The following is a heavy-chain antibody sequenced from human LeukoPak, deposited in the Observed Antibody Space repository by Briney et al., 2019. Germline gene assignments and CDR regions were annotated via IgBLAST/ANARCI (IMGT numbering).Heavy chain of an antibody. CDR1: GYTFTDYY. Sequence: ASVKVSCKASGYTFTDYYMHWVRQAPGQGLEWMGWINPNSGGTNYAQKFQGRVTMTRDTSISTAYMELSRLRSDNTAVYYCAREDPILWLGELAPEYYFVYWGEGTLVTVSS. V-gene: IGHV1-2*02. CDR3: AREDPILWLGELAPEYYFVY. D-gene: IGHD3-10*01. CDR2: INPNSGGT. J-gene: IGHJ4*02.